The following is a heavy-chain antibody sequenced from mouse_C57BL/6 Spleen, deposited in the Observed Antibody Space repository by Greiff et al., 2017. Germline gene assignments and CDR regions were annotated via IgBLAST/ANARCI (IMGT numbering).Heavy chain of an antibody. CDR1: GFTFSDYG. Sequence: EVKLVESGGGLVKPGGSLKLSCAASGFTFSDYGMHWVRQAPEKGLEWVAYIGSGSSSIYYADTVKGRFTMPGDNAENTLFLQITSLRSEDTAMYYCARGDGYYRFAYWGQGTLVTVSA. CDR2: IGSGSSSI. V-gene: IGHV5-17*01. J-gene: IGHJ3*01. D-gene: IGHD2-3*01. CDR3: ARGDGYYRFAY.